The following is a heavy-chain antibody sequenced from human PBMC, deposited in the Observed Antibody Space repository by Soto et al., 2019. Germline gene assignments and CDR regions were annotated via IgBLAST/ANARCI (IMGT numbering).Heavy chain of an antibody. J-gene: IGHJ5*02. CDR3: ARGQRFSDWFDP. D-gene: IGHD3-3*01. V-gene: IGHV4-4*07. CDR2: IYSSGTT. CDR1: GGAINSYY. Sequence: QVHLQESGAGLVKPSETLSLTCTVSGGAINSYYWTWIGQPAGKGLEWIGRIYSSGTTKYTPSLRSRGTMTLATSKTQSSLSLTSATAADTPAYYCARGQRFSDWFDPWGQGTLVTVSS.